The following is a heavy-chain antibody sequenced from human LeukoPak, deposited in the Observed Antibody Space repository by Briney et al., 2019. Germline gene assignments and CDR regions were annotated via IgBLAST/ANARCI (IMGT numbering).Heavy chain of an antibody. CDR1: GYTFTSYA. CDR2: INAGNGNT. V-gene: IGHV1-3*01. Sequence: ASVKVSCKASGYTFTSYAMHWVRQAPGQRLEWMGWINAGNGNTKYSQKLQGRVTMTTDTSTSTAYMELRSLRSDDTALYYCARDHSSSGQLFDYWGQGTLVTVSS. CDR3: ARDHSSSGQLFDY. D-gene: IGHD6-13*01. J-gene: IGHJ4*02.